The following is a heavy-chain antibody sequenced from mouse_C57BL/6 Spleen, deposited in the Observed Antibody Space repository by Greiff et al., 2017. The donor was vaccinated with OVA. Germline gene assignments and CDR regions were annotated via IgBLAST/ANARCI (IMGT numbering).Heavy chain of an antibody. V-gene: IGHV7-3*01. J-gene: IGHJ2*01. D-gene: IGHD1-1*01. Sequence: EVQRVESGGGLVQPGGSLSLSCAASGFTFTDYYMSWVRQPPGKALEWLGFIRNKANGYTTEYSASVKGRFTISRDNSQSILYLQMNALRAEDSATYYCARSLYGSSYYYFDYWGQGTTLTVSS. CDR3: ARSLYGSSYYYFDY. CDR2: IRNKANGYTT. CDR1: GFTFTDYY.